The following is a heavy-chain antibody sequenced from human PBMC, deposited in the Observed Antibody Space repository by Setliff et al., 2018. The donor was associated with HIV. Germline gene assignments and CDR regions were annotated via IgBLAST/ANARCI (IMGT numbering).Heavy chain of an antibody. CDR1: GGSISSSSYY. D-gene: IGHD1-26*01. V-gene: IGHV4-39*07. CDR2: IYYSGST. Sequence: PSETLSLTCTVSGGSISSSSYYWGWIRQPPGKGLEWTGSIYYSGSTYYNPSLKSRVTISVDTSKNQFSLKLSSVTAADTAVYYCARDPIAGATDYWGQGTLVTVSS. CDR3: ARDPIAGATDY. J-gene: IGHJ4*02.